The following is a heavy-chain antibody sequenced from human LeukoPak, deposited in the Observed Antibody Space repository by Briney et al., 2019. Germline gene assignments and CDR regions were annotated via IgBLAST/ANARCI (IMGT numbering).Heavy chain of an antibody. CDR1: GYTFTSYD. V-gene: IGHV1-8*01. D-gene: IGHD6-6*01. J-gene: IGHJ4*02. Sequence: ASVKVSCKASGYTFTSYDINWVRQATGQGLEWMGWMNPNSGNTGYAQKFQGRVTMTRNTSISTAYMELSSLRSEDTAVYYCARGPIAARTYYFDYWGQGTLVTVSS. CDR3: ARGPIAARTYYFDY. CDR2: MNPNSGNT.